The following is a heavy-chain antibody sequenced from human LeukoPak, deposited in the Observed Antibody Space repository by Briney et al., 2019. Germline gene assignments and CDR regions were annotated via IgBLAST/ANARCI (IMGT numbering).Heavy chain of an antibody. D-gene: IGHD6-13*01. CDR1: GGSISGYY. CDR3: ARRISFIAAASYYYYYGMDV. Sequence: SETLSLTCTVSGGSISGYYWSWIRQPPGKGLEWIAYIYYSGSTNYNPSLKSRVTISVDRSKNQCSLKVNSVTAADTAVYYCARRISFIAAASYYYYYGMDVWGQGTTVTVSS. J-gene: IGHJ6*02. CDR2: IYYSGST. V-gene: IGHV4-59*08.